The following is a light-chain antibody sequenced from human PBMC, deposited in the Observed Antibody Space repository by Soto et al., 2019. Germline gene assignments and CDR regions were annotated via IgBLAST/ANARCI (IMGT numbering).Light chain of an antibody. CDR3: ATWESSLNGVI. Sequence: QSVLTQPPSVSAAPGQKVSISCSGSTSNIGSDYVSWYQHLPGTAPRLLIYDNNKRPSGIPDRFSGSKSGTSATLVITGLQTGDEADYYCATWESSLNGVIFGGGTKVTVL. CDR2: DNN. CDR1: TSNIGSDY. V-gene: IGLV1-51*01. J-gene: IGLJ2*01.